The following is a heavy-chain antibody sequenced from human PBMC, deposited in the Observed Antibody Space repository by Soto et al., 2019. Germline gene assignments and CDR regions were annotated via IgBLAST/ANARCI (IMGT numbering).Heavy chain of an antibody. CDR1: GASIGSSGYY. J-gene: IGHJ6*02. CDR2: IYYSGST. D-gene: IGHD2-15*01. CDR3: ARHKPNSDSCFYYGMDA. Sequence: SETLSLTCTVSGASIGSSGYYWGWIRQPPGKGLEWIGTIYYSGSTYYNPSLKSRITISVDTSKNQFSLNLSSVTATDTAIYYCARHKPNSDSCFYYGMDAWGQGTTVT. V-gene: IGHV4-39*01.